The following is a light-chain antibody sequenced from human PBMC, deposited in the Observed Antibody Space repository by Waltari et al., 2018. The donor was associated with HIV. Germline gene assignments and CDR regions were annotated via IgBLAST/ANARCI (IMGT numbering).Light chain of an antibody. CDR1: QSVSSN. CDR3: QQNHDWPPTT. J-gene: IGKJ5*01. V-gene: IGKV3-15*01. CDR2: GAS. Sequence: EIVMTQSPATLSVSPGERATLSCRASQSVSSNLAWYQHKPGQAPRLFIYGASTRATGIPARFSGSGSGTDFTLTISSLQSEDFAVYFCQQNHDWPPTTFGQGTRLEIK.